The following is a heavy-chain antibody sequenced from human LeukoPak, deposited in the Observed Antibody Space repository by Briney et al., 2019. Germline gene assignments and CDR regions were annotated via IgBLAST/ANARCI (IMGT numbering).Heavy chain of an antibody. D-gene: IGHD3-22*01. V-gene: IGHV1-2*02. CDR3: ARAVRTYYYDSSGYYTN. J-gene: IGHJ4*02. CDR2: INPNSGGT. CDR1: GYTFTGYY. Sequence: ASVKVSCKASGYTFTGYYMHWVRQAPGQGLEWMGWINPNSGGTNYAQKFQGRVTMTRDTSISTAYMELSRLRSGDTAVYYCARAVRTYYYDSSGYYTNWGQGTLVTVSS.